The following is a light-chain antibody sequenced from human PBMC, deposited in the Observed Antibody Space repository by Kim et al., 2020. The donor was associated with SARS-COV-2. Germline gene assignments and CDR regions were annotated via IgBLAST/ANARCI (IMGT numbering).Light chain of an antibody. CDR2: GAS. CDR3: LQHNTYPIT. CDR1: QDIRND. J-gene: IGKJ5*01. V-gene: IGKV1-17*01. Sequence: DIRMTQSPSSLSASTGDRVTITCRSSQDIRNDLGWYQQNPGRAPKRLIYGASSLQSGVPSRFSGSGSGTEFTLTISSLQSEDFATYFCLQHNTYPITFGQGTRLEIK.